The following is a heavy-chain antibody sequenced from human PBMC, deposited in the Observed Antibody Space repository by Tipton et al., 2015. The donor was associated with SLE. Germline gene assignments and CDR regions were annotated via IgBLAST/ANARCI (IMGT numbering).Heavy chain of an antibody. D-gene: IGHD6-13*01. CDR2: IWYDGSEI. J-gene: IGHJ4*02. CDR1: GFTFSNYA. Sequence: SLRLSCAASGFTFSNYAMHWVRQAPGKGLEWVAVIWYDGSEIYYTDSVKGRFTISRDNSKHTVFLEMNSLRREDTAVYYCATEGQQLVYPGYWGQGTLVIVSS. CDR3: ATEGQQLVYPGY. V-gene: IGHV3-33*08.